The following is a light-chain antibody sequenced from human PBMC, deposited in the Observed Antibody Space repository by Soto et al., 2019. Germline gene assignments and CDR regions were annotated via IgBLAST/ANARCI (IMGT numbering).Light chain of an antibody. Sequence: QSVLTQPPSASGSPGQSVTIPCTGSSSDVGGYNYVSWYQQHPGKAPKLIIYEVTKRPSGVPARFSGSKSANTASLTVSGLQADDEADYYCTSFAGNTGWVFGGGTQLTVL. V-gene: IGLV2-8*01. J-gene: IGLJ3*02. CDR3: TSFAGNTGWV. CDR2: EVT. CDR1: SSDVGGYNY.